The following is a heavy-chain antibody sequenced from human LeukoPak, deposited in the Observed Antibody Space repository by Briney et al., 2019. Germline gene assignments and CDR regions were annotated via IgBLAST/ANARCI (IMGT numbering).Heavy chain of an antibody. Sequence: SEALSLTCTVSGGSISSYYWSWIRQPPGKGLEWIGYIYYSGSTNYNPSLKSRVTISVDTSKNQFSLKLSSVTAADTAVYYCARALKRFLEGRDYYYYMDVWGKGTTVTVSS. D-gene: IGHD3-3*01. CDR3: ARALKRFLEGRDYYYYMDV. V-gene: IGHV4-59*08. CDR2: IYYSGST. J-gene: IGHJ6*03. CDR1: GGSISSYY.